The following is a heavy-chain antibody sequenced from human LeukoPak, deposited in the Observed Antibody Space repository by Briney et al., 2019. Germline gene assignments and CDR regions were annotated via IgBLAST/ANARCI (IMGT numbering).Heavy chain of an antibody. CDR3: AKDMGYSSGWYSLLDY. CDR1: GFTFDDYA. D-gene: IGHD6-19*01. CDR2: ISWNSGSI. J-gene: IGHJ4*02. Sequence: GGSLRLSCAASGFTFDDYAMHWVRQAPGKGLEWVSGISWNSGSIGYADSVKGRFTISRDNAKNSLYLQMTSLRAEDTALYYCAKDMGYSSGWYSLLDYWGQGTLVTVSS. V-gene: IGHV3-9*01.